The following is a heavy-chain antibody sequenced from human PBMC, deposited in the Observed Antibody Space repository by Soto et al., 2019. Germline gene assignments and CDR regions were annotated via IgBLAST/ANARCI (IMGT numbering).Heavy chain of an antibody. CDR2: ISSSSSYT. J-gene: IGHJ2*01. CDR3: ARTIVEAGGRRYFDL. Sequence: QVQLVESGGGLVQPGGSLRLSCAASGFTFSDYYMSWIRQAPGKGLEWVSYISSSSSYTNYADSVKGRSTISRENAKTSLYLQMNSLRAEDTAVYYCARTIVEAGGRRYFDLWGRGPLVTVSS. CDR1: GFTFSDYY. D-gene: IGHD6-13*01. V-gene: IGHV3-11*05.